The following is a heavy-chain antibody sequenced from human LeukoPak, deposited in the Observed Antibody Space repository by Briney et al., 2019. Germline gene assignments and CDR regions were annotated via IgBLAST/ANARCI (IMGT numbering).Heavy chain of an antibody. CDR3: ARESYYYDTRFDP. D-gene: IGHD3-22*01. CDR1: GGSISSGGYY. J-gene: IGHJ5*02. Sequence: PSETLSLTCTVSGGSISSGGYYWRWIRQHPGRGVEWIGYIYYSGSTYYNPSLKSRVTISVDTSKNQFSLKLSSVTAADTAVYYCARESYYYDTRFDPWGQGTLVTVSS. CDR2: IYYSGST. V-gene: IGHV4-31*03.